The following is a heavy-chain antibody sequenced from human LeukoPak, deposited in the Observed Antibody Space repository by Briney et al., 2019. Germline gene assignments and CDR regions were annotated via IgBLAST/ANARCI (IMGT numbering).Heavy chain of an antibody. CDR1: GYTFTGYY. CDR2: INPNSGGT. V-gene: IGHV1-2*02. D-gene: IGHD3-22*01. J-gene: IGHJ4*02. CDR3: ARDYLEENYYDSSGYMS. Sequence: GASVKVSCKASGYTFTGYYMHWVRQAPGQGLEWMGWINPNSGGTNYAQKFQGRVTMTRDTSISTAYMELSRLRSDDTAVYYCARDYLEENYYDSSGYMSWGQGTLVTVSS.